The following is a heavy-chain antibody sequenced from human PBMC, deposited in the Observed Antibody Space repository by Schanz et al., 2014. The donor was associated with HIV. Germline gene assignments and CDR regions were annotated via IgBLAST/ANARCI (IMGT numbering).Heavy chain of an antibody. CDR2: ITPDGSVT. Sequence: DVQLVESGGGLIQPGESLRLSCVASGFTFGTKWMYWVRQGPGKGLAWVSYITPDGSVTYADSVKGRFTTSRDNSKNTLYLQMNSLRAEDTAIYYCAKSSGWLYEHCDSWGQGSLVTVSS. CDR3: AKSSGWLYEHCDS. D-gene: IGHD3-9*01. CDR1: GFTFGTKW. J-gene: IGHJ4*02. V-gene: IGHV3-74*01.